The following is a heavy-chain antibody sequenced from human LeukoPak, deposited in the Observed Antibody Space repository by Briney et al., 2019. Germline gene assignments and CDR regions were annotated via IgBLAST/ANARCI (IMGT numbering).Heavy chain of an antibody. CDR2: TYYRSKWYN. D-gene: IGHD6-19*01. CDR1: GDSVSSNSAA. V-gene: IGHV6-1*01. CDR3: ARVVAVTANDYYYGMDV. Sequence: SQTLSLTCAISGDSVSSNSAAWNWIRQSPSRGLEWLGRTYYRSKWYNDYAVSVNGRITINPDTSKNQFSLQLNSVTPEDTAVYHCARVVAVTANDYYYGMDVWGQGTTVTVSS. J-gene: IGHJ6*02.